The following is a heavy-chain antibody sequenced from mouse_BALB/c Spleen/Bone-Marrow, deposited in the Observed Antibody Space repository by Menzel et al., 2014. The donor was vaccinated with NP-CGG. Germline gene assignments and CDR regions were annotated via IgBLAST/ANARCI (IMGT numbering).Heavy chain of an antibody. CDR3: ARRGNYGAMDY. V-gene: IGHV1S81*02. J-gene: IGHJ4*01. Sequence: QVQLQQSGAELVKPGASVKLSCKASGYTFTSHWMHWVKRRPGQGLECIGEINPSNGRSNYNEKFKSKATLTVDKSSSPGYMQLSILRSEDPAVYYCARRGNYGAMDYLVQRTPVTVSS. CDR1: GYTFTSHW. D-gene: IGHD2-1*01. CDR2: INPSNGRS.